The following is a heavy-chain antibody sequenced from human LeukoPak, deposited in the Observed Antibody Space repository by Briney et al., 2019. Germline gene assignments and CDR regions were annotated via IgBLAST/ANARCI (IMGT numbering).Heavy chain of an antibody. CDR2: IYYSGST. CDR1: GGSISSYY. CDR3: ARGERYYDTPFDY. J-gene: IGHJ4*02. Sequence: PSETLSLTCTVSGGSISSYYWSWIRQPPGKGLEWIGYIYYSGSTNYNPSLKSRVTISVVTSKNQFSLKLSSVTAADTAVYYCARGERYYDTPFDYWGQGTLVTVSS. D-gene: IGHD3-22*01. V-gene: IGHV4-59*01.